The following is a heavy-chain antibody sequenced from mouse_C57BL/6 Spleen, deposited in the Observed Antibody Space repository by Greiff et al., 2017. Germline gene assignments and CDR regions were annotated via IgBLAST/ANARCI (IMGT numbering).Heavy chain of an antibody. V-gene: IGHV1-18*01. D-gene: IGHD2-2*01. J-gene: IGHJ4*01. CDR2: INPNNGGT. CDR3: ARGDFYYGYDHYAMDY. Sequence: EVQLQQSGPELVKPGASVKIPCKASGYTFTDYNMDWVKQSHGKSLEWIGDINPNNGGTIYNQKFKGKATLTVDKSSGTAYMELRSLTSEDTAVYYCARGDFYYGYDHYAMDYWGQGTSVTVSS. CDR1: GYTFTDYN.